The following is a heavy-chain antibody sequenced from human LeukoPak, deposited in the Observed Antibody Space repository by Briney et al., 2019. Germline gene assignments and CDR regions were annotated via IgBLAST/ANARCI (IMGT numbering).Heavy chain of an antibody. V-gene: IGHV3-23*01. J-gene: IGHJ4*02. CDR3: ARDGSNSWDY. CDR1: GFTFTVYA. Sequence: PGGSLRLSCAASGFTFTVYAMSWVRQAPGKGLEWVSAISGSSDNTYFADSVKGRFTISRDNSKNTVSLQMNSLRAEDTAVYYCARDGSNSWDYWGQGTLVTVSS. CDR2: ISGSSDNT. D-gene: IGHD6-13*01.